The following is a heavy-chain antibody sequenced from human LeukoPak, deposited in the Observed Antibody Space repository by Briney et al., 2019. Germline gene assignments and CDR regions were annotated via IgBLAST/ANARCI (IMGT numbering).Heavy chain of an antibody. Sequence: ASVKVSCKASGYTFTSYYMHWVRQAPGQGLEWMGIINPSGGSTSYAQKFQGRATMTSDTSTSTVYMELSSLKSEDTAVYYCARRNILYFDYWGQGTLVTVSS. V-gene: IGHV1-46*01. J-gene: IGHJ4*02. D-gene: IGHD2/OR15-2a*01. CDR1: GYTFTSYY. CDR2: INPSGGST. CDR3: ARRNILYFDY.